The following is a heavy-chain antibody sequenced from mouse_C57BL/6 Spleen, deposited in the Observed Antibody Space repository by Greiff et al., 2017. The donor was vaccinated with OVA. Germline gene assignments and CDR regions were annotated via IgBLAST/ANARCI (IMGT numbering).Heavy chain of an antibody. CDR1: GYTFTSYW. CDR3: ARSFYYGYDDAMDY. D-gene: IGHD2-2*01. V-gene: IGHV1-64*01. CDR2: IHPNSGST. J-gene: IGHJ4*01. Sequence: QVHVKQPGAELVKPGASVKLSCKASGYTFTSYWMHWVKQRPGQGLEWIGMIHPNSGSTNYNEKFKSKATLTVDKSSSTAYMQLSSLTSEDSAVYYCARSFYYGYDDAMDYWGQGTSVTVSS.